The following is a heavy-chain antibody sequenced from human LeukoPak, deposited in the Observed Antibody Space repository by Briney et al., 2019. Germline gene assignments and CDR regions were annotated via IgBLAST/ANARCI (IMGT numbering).Heavy chain of an antibody. D-gene: IGHD3-9*01. V-gene: IGHV4-61*02. Sequence: PSQTLSLTCTVSGGSITSGSYYWSWIRQPAGKGLEWIGRIYTTGSTNYNPSLKSRVTISLDTSKNQFSLKLSSVTAADTAVYYCARDYDMLRGMDVWGKGTTVTISS. CDR1: GGSITSGSYY. J-gene: IGHJ6*04. CDR2: IYTTGST. CDR3: ARDYDMLRGMDV.